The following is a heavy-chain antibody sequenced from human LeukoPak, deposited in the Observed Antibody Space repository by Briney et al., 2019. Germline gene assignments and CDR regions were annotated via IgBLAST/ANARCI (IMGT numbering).Heavy chain of an antibody. D-gene: IGHD6-13*01. CDR1: GFTFSSYG. CDR3: AKDDSSSWYWYFQH. CDR2: ISYDGSNK. Sequence: GGSLRLSCAASGFTFSSYGMHWVRQAPGKGLEWVAVISYDGSNKYYADSVKGRFTISRDNPKNTLYLQMNSLRAEDTAVYYCAKDDSSSWYWYFQHWGQGTPVTVSS. J-gene: IGHJ1*01. V-gene: IGHV3-30*18.